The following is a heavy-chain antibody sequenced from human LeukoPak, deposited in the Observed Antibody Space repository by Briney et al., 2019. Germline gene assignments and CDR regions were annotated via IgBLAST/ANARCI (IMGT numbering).Heavy chain of an antibody. Sequence: GGSLRLSCAASGFTFSNAWMSWVRQAPGKGLEWVGRIKSKTDGGTTDYAAPVKGRFTISRDDSKNTLYLQMNSLKTEDTAVYYCTTDIAQGSLVLRYFDHEDVWGQGTTVTVSS. CDR2: IKSKTDGGTT. J-gene: IGHJ6*02. V-gene: IGHV3-15*01. CDR3: TTDIAQGSLVLRYFDHEDV. D-gene: IGHD3-9*01. CDR1: GFTFSNAW.